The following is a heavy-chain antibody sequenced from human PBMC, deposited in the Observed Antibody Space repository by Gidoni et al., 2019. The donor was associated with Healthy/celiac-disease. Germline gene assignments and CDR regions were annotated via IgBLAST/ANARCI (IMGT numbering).Heavy chain of an antibody. Sequence: QVQLVESGGGLVKPGGSLRLSCAASGFTFSDYYMSWLRQAPGKGLEWVTYSSSSGSTIYYADSGKGRFTISRDNAKNALYLQMNSLGAEDTAVYYCARSTAGDWYFDLWGRGTLVTVSS. V-gene: IGHV3-11*01. CDR2: SSSSGSTI. CDR1: GFTFSDYY. D-gene: IGHD3-10*01. CDR3: ARSTAGDWYFDL. J-gene: IGHJ2*01.